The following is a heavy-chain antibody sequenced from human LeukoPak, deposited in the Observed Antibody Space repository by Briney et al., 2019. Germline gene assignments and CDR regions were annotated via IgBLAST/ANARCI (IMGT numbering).Heavy chain of an antibody. Sequence: GASVKVSCKASGYTFTGYYVHWVRPAPGQGLEWMVWINPNSGGTNYAQKFQGRVTMTRDTSISTAYMELSRLRSDDTAVYYCARETLDGAVAYDYWGQGTLVTVSS. CDR2: INPNSGGT. J-gene: IGHJ4*02. V-gene: IGHV1-2*02. CDR3: ARETLDGAVAYDY. CDR1: GYTFTGYY. D-gene: IGHD6-19*01.